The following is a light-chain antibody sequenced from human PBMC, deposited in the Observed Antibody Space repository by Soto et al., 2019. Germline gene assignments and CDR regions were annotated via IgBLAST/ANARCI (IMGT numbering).Light chain of an antibody. J-gene: IGKJ2*01. V-gene: IGKV1-39*01. Sequence: DIQMTQSPASQSASVGDRVTSTCRASQSISKNLNWYHHKVGKAPQLLIYSASDSQAGVPSRFSGSGSGTDFTLIISGLQPEDFATYYCQQSYISPYTFGQGTKVEIK. CDR1: QSISKN. CDR3: QQSYISPYT. CDR2: SAS.